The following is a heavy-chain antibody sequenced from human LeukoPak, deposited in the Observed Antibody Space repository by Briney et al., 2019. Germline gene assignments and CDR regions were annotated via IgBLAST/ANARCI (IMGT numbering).Heavy chain of an antibody. V-gene: IGHV4-59*01. CDR3: ARERRAFYSSNTGVYFDY. CDR1: GGSISSYY. D-gene: IGHD6-13*01. CDR2: IYYSGST. J-gene: IGHJ4*02. Sequence: SETLSLTCTVSGGSISSYYWSWIQQPPGKGLEWIGCIYYSGSTYYNPSLKSRVTISVDTSKNQFSLKLSSVTPADTAVYYCARERRAFYSSNTGVYFDYWGQGTLVTVSS.